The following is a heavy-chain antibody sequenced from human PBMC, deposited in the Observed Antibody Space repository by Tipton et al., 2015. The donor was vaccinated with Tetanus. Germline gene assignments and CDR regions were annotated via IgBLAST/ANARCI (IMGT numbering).Heavy chain of an antibody. CDR1: GASFSGSY. J-gene: IGHJ5*02. V-gene: IGHV4-34*01. CDR3: ACNPNIAAAGTGEDSGWFDP. CDR2: IRPGGSP. Sequence: TLSLTCAVSGASFSGSYWSWVRQSPGKGLEWVGEIRPGGSPYYNPSLKSRVTISVDTSKNQFSLKLSSVTAAGTAVYYCACNPNIAAAGTGEDSGWFDPWGQGTLVTVSS. D-gene: IGHD6-13*01.